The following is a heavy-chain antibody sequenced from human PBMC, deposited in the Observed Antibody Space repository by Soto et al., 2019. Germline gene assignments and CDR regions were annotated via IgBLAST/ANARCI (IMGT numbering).Heavy chain of an antibody. J-gene: IGHJ6*02. V-gene: IGHV4-39*01. D-gene: IGHD2-15*01. CDR2: MFYSGLT. CDR1: GYSVTSSDYY. Sequence: SETLSLTCIVSGYSVTSSDYYWSWIRQPPGKGLEWIGSMFYSGLTYYNPSLKSRVTLSVDTSKNQFSVRLNSVTAADTAVYYCAPLSVSLSGPYGIHVWGQGTTVTVSS. CDR3: APLSVSLSGPYGIHV.